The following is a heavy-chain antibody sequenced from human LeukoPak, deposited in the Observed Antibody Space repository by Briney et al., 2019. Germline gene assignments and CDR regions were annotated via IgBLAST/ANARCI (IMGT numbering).Heavy chain of an antibody. Sequence: GGSLRLSCAASGFTFSGSAMHWVRQASGKGLEWVGRIRSKANSYATAYAASVKGRFTISRDDSKNTAYLQMNSLKTEDTAVYYCTRQYPYDSGGYYYPTFDYWGQGALVTVSS. CDR2: IRSKANSYAT. D-gene: IGHD3-22*01. CDR3: TRQYPYDSGGYYYPTFDY. J-gene: IGHJ4*02. CDR1: GFTFSGSA. V-gene: IGHV3-73*01.